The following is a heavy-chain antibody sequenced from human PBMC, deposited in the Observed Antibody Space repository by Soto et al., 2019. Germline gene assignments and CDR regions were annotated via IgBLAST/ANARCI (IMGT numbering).Heavy chain of an antibody. V-gene: IGHV2-26*01. CDR3: ARIYSTGYSDY. CDR2: IFSNAEK. J-gene: IGHJ4*02. Sequence: QVTVKESGPVLVKPTETLTLTCTVSGFSLSNGRMGVTWTRQPPGKALEWLAHIFSNAEKSYSTSLENRLTISKDPSKSQVVLIMTNMDPVDTATYYCARIYSTGYSDYWGQGTLVSVSS. D-gene: IGHD6-19*01. CDR1: GFSLSNGRMG.